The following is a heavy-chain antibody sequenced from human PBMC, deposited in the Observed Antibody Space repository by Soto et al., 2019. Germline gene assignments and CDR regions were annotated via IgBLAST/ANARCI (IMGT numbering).Heavy chain of an antibody. CDR1: GFTFDDYT. J-gene: IGHJ6*02. D-gene: IGHD3-16*02. Sequence: GSLRLSCAAPGFTFDDYTMDWVRQAPGEGQGGYPHISWDGVNPYHADSGKGRFTISKENSKTSLYLQMNSLRTEETPLYNCAKGYHGDNYYCSYVMDVWGQGTPVPVS. V-gene: IGHV3-43*01. CDR2: ISWDGVNP. CDR3: AKGYHGDNYYCSYVMDV.